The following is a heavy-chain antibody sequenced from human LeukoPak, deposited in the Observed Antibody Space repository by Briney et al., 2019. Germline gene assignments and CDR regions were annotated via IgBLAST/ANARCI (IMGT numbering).Heavy chain of an antibody. CDR3: ASGPWFGSGYYTIFSEDY. CDR1: GFTFSSYS. Sequence: NSGRSLRLSCAASGFTFSSYSMNWVCQAPGKGLEWVSSISSSSSYIYYADSVKGRFTISRDNAKNSLYLQMNSLRAEDTAVYYCASGPWFGSGYYTIFSEDYWGQGTLVTVSS. J-gene: IGHJ4*02. D-gene: IGHD3-3*01. V-gene: IGHV3-21*01. CDR2: ISSSSSYI.